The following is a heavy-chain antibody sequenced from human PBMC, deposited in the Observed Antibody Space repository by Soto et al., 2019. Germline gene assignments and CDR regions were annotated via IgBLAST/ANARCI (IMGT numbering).Heavy chain of an antibody. V-gene: IGHV4-31*03. D-gene: IGHD3-10*01. J-gene: IGHJ5*02. CDR1: GYSISSGGHY. CDR3: ARSPYYGSGSPMGLDP. CDR2: ISYSGIA. Sequence: PSETLSLTCTFSGYSISSGGHYWSWIRQHPGKRPEWIGYISYSGIAYYNPSLESRFTISVDTSKNQFSLSLTSVTAADTAVYYCARSPYYGSGSPMGLDPWGQGTLVTVSS.